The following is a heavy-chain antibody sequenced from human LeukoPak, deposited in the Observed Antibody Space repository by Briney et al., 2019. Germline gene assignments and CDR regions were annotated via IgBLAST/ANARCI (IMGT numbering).Heavy chain of an antibody. J-gene: IGHJ6*03. Sequence: GGSLRLSCVASGFTFSSRDWMTWVRQAPGKGLEWVANIKQDGSEKNYVDSVKGRFTISRDNAKNSVDLQMNSLRAEDTAVYYCAKDQRMVPNYMDVWGKGTTVTVSS. CDR2: IKQDGSEK. CDR3: AKDQRMVPNYMDV. V-gene: IGHV3-7*01. CDR1: GFTFSSRDW. D-gene: IGHD3-10*01.